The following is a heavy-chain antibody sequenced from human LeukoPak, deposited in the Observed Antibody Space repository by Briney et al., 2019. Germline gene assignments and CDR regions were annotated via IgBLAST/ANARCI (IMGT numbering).Heavy chain of an antibody. CDR2: IYYSGST. CDR1: GGSISSDGHY. Sequence: SETLSLTCTVSGGSISSDGHYWSWIRHHPGKGLEWIGYIYYSGSTYYNPSLKSRVIMSVDTSKNQFSLKLSSVTAADTAVYYCARARGYCGGTSCYNWLDPWGQGTLVTVSS. V-gene: IGHV4-31*03. CDR3: ARARGYCGGTSCYNWLDP. J-gene: IGHJ5*02. D-gene: IGHD2-2*03.